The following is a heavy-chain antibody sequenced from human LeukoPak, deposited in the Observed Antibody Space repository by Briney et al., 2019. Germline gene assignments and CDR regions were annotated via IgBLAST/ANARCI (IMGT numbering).Heavy chain of an antibody. CDR3: ARGYKPASGKDGAFDI. CDR1: GDSISSSSSY. J-gene: IGHJ3*02. CDR2: IYYSGST. D-gene: IGHD6-13*01. Sequence: PSETLSLTYTGSGDSISSSSSYWGWTRQPPGEGLEWIGSIYYSGSTYYNTSLKSRVSMSVDTSKNQFSLKLSSVTAADTALYYCARGYKPASGKDGAFDIWGQGTMVTVSS. V-gene: IGHV4-39*07.